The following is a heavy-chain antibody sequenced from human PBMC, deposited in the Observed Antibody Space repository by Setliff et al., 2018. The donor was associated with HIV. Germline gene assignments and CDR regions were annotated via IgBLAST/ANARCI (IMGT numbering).Heavy chain of an antibody. D-gene: IGHD1-26*01. CDR2: IKDDGSDK. Sequence: GGSLRLSCIASGFTFSDYWMTWVRQAPGKGLEWVANIKDDGSDKNYVGSVKGRFTISRDNTKNSLYLQMNSVRTDDTAVYYCAKRLISGNYFDPNLDNWGQGTLVTVSS. V-gene: IGHV3-7*01. CDR3: AKRLISGNYFDPNLDN. J-gene: IGHJ4*02. CDR1: GFTFSDYW.